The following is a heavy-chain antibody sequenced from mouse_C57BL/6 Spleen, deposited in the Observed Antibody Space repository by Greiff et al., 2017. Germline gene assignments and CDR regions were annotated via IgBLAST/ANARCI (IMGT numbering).Heavy chain of an antibody. Sequence: QVHVKQSGAELVRPGASVKLSCKASGYTFTSYGISWVKQRTGQGLEWIGEIYPRSGNTYYNEKFKGKATLTADKSSSTAYMELRSLTSEDSAVYFCARGTLNGSSYLDYWGQGTTLTVSS. CDR2: IYPRSGNT. J-gene: IGHJ2*01. V-gene: IGHV1-81*01. CDR3: ARGTLNGSSYLDY. CDR1: GYTFTSYG. D-gene: IGHD1-1*01.